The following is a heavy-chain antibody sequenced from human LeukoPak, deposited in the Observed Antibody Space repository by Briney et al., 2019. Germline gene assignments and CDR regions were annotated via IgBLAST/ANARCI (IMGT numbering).Heavy chain of an antibody. Sequence: GGSLRLSCAASGFTFSSYAMHWVRQAPGKGLEWVAVISYDGSNKYYADSVKGRFTNSRDNSKNTLYLQMNSLRAEDTAVYYCARVLRDYDSRAYDAFDIWGQGTMVTVSS. D-gene: IGHD3-22*01. J-gene: IGHJ3*02. CDR1: GFTFSSYA. V-gene: IGHV3-30-3*01. CDR3: ARVLRDYDSRAYDAFDI. CDR2: ISYDGSNK.